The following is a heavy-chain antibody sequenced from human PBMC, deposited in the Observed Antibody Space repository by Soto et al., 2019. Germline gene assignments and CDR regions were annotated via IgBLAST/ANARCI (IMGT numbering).Heavy chain of an antibody. J-gene: IGHJ4*02. CDR3: AKGGAGSLLDY. CDR1: GFTFSSYG. D-gene: IGHD3-10*01. V-gene: IGHV3-30*18. Sequence: QVQLVESGGGVVQPGRSLRLSCAASGFTFSSYGMHWVRQAPGKGLEWVAVISYDGSNKYYADSVKGRFTISRDNSKNTLYLQMNSLRAEDTAVYYCAKGGAGSLLDYWGQGTLVTVSS. CDR2: ISYDGSNK.